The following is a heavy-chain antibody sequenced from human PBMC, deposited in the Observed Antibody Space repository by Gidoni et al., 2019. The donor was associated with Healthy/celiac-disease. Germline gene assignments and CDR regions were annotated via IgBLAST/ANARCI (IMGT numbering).Heavy chain of an antibody. CDR3: ARHFRDRGCSSTSCFLFPFDP. J-gene: IGHJ5*02. Sequence: QLQLQASSPGLVRPSEDLSLTCPVSGVAISTRTSYSGLLRQPPGKGLEWIWSIYYSGSTYYNPSLKSRVTIAVDTSKNQFSLKRGSVTDADTAVYYCARHFRDRGCSSTSCFLFPFDPWGQGTLVTVSS. CDR2: IYYSGST. V-gene: IGHV4-39*01. D-gene: IGHD2-2*01. CDR1: GVAISTRTSY.